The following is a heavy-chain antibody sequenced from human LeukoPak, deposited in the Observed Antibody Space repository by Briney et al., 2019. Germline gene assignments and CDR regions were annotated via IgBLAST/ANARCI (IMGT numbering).Heavy chain of an antibody. Sequence: QAGGSPRLSCAASGFTFSSYDMTWVRQAPGRGLEWVSSIRPSGDNTYYGDSVKGRLTISRDNSKNTVYLQMNNMRVDDTAVYYCARVAGWHWFDPWGQGTLVTVSS. CDR2: IRPSGDNT. CDR3: ARVAGWHWFDP. D-gene: IGHD6-19*01. CDR1: GFTFSSYD. V-gene: IGHV3-23*01. J-gene: IGHJ5*02.